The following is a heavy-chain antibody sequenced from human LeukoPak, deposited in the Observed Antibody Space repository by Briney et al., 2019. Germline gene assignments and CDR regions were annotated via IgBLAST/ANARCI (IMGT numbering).Heavy chain of an antibody. CDR3: ARDARQGCSSTSCPHDAFDI. D-gene: IGHD2-2*01. J-gene: IGHJ3*02. CDR1: VFTFSIYW. V-gene: IGHV3-74*01. CDR2: VSSDGSIT. Sequence: SGGSLRLSCAASVFTFSIYWMHWVRQAPGKGLVWVSRVSSDGSITGYADSVKGRFTISRDNAKNSLYLQMNSLRAEDTAVYYCARDARQGCSSTSCPHDAFDIWGQGTMVTVSS.